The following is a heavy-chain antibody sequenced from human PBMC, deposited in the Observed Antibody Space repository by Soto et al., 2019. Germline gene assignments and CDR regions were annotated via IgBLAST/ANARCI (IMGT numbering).Heavy chain of an antibody. J-gene: IGHJ4*02. CDR2: FDPEDGET. D-gene: IGHD1-7*01. CDR3: ATRGKGRLELAY. CDR1: GYTLTELS. V-gene: IGHV1-24*01. Sequence: ASVKVSCKVSGYTLTELSMHWVRQAPGKGLEWMGGFDPEDGETIYAQKFQGRVTMTEDTSTDTAYMELSSLRSEDTAVYYCATRGKGRLELAYWGQGTLVTVSS.